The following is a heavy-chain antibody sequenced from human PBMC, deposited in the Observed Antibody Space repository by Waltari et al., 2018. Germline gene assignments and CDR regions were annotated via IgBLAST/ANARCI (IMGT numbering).Heavy chain of an antibody. D-gene: IGHD4-17*01. CDR2: IWYDGSNK. V-gene: IGHV3-33*01. Sequence: QVQLVESGGGVVQPGRSLRLSCAASGFTFSSYGMPWVRQAPGKGLEWVAVIWYDGSNKYYADSVKGRFTISRDNSKNTLYLQMNSLRAEDTAVYYCAREYYGLYYFDYWGQGTLVTVSS. J-gene: IGHJ4*02. CDR1: GFTFSSYG. CDR3: AREYYGLYYFDY.